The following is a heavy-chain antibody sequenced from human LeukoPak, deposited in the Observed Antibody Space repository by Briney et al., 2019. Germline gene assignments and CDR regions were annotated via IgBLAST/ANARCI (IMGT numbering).Heavy chain of an antibody. CDR1: GYTFTGYY. D-gene: IGHD6-6*01. CDR3: ARALSGSSSSLDY. J-gene: IGHJ4*02. CDR2: INPNSGGT. V-gene: IGHV1-2*02. Sequence: ASVKVSCKASGYTFTGYYMHWVRQAPGQGLEWMGWINPNSGGTNYAQKFQGRVTMTRDTSISTAYMELSRLRSDDTAVYYCARALSGSSSSLDYWGQGTLVIVSS.